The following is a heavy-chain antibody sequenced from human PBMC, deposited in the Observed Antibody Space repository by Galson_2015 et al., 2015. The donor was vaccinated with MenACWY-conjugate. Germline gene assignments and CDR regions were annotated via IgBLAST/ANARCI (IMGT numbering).Heavy chain of an antibody. CDR3: ARAKEQWLSKTFDV. V-gene: IGHV3-7*01. J-gene: IGHJ3*01. Sequence: SLRLSCATSGFTFSNSWMGWVRQAPGKGLEWVANIKHDGSGKFYVDSVKGRFTISRDNAKNSLYLQMDSLRAEDTAVYFCARAKEQWLSKTFDVWGQGTLVTVSS. CDR2: IKHDGSGK. D-gene: IGHD6-19*01. CDR1: GFTFSNSW.